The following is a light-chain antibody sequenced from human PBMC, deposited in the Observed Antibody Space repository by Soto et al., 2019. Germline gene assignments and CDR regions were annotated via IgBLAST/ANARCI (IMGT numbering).Light chain of an antibody. CDR3: AAWDARLNGVV. J-gene: IGLJ3*02. CDR1: SSNIGTNT. CDR2: SND. Sequence: QSVLTQPPSTSGTPGQRVTISCSGSSSNIGTNTVNWYQQVPGTAPKLLIYSNDQRPSGVPDRFSSSKSGTSVSLAISGLQSEDEADYFCAAWDARLNGVVFGGGTKLTVL. V-gene: IGLV1-44*01.